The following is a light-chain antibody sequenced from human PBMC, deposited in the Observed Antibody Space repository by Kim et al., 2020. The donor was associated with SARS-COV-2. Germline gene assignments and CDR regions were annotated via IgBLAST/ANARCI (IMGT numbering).Light chain of an antibody. CDR1: SSNIGSNY. J-gene: IGLJ3*02. V-gene: IGLV1-47*01. Sequence: QAVLTQPPSASGTPGQRVTISCSGSSSNIGSNYVYWYQQLPGTAPKLLIYRNNQRRSGVPDRFSGSKSGTSASLAISGLRSEDEADYYCAAWDDSLSGSGVLGGGTQLTVL. CDR3: AAWDDSLSGSGV. CDR2: RNN.